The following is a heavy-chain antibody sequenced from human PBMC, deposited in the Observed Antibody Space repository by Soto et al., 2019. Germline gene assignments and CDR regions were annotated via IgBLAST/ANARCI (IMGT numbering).Heavy chain of an antibody. CDR3: AASYGSGSYPDY. CDR2: IYHDGTT. D-gene: IGHD3-10*01. CDR1: GGSVRNYY. V-gene: IGHV4-59*08. J-gene: IGHJ4*02. Sequence: QVQLQESGPGVVKSSETLSLICTVSGGSVRNYYWNWIRQPPGKGLEWIGYIYHDGTTKDNPSLTSRLTMSVDTSKSQVSLMLSSVTAADTAIYFCAASYGSGSYPDYWGQGTLVTVSS.